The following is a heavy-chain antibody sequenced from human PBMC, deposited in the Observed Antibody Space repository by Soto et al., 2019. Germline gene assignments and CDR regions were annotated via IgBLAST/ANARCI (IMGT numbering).Heavy chain of an antibody. V-gene: IGHV3-9*01. CDR1: GFTFDDYA. D-gene: IGHD5-12*01. CDR3: AKDIVATISGWFDP. Sequence: DVQLVESGGGLVQPGRSLRLSCAASGFTFDDYAMHWVRQAPGKGLEWVSGISWNSGSIGYADSVKGRFTISRDNAKNSLYLQMNSLRAEDTALYYCAKDIVATISGWFDPWGQGTLVTVSS. J-gene: IGHJ5*02. CDR2: ISWNSGSI.